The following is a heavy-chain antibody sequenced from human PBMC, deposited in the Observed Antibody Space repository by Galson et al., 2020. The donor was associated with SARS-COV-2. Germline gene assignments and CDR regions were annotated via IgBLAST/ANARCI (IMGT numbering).Heavy chain of an antibody. D-gene: IGHD2-15*01. CDR3: ARHGYCSGGSCYSLLGYWFDP. CDR1: GGTFSSYA. J-gene: IGHJ5*02. V-gene: IGHV1-69*06. Sequence: SVKVSCKASGGTFSSYAISWVRQAPGQGLEWMGGIIPIFGTANYAQKFQGRVTITADKSTSTAYMELSSLRSEDTAVYYCARHGYCSGGSCYSLLGYWFDPWGQGTLVTVSS. CDR2: IIPIFGTA.